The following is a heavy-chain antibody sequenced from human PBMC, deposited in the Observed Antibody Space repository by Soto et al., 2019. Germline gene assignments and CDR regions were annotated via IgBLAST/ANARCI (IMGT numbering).Heavy chain of an antibody. CDR3: ARASTKYYDSSGYYLDAFDI. CDR1: GGSVSSGSYY. Sequence: SETLSLTCTVSGGSVSSGSYYWSWIRQPPGKGLEWIGYIYYSGSTNYNPSLKSRVTISVDTSKNQFSLKLSSVTAADTAVYYCARASTKYYDSSGYYLDAFDIWGQGTMVTVSS. V-gene: IGHV4-61*01. CDR2: IYYSGST. J-gene: IGHJ3*02. D-gene: IGHD3-22*01.